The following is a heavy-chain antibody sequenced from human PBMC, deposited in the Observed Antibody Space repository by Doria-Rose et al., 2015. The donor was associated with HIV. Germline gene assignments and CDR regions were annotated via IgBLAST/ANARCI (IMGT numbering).Heavy chain of an antibody. CDR1: GGSISSSSYY. D-gene: IGHD3-3*01. J-gene: IGHJ4*02. CDR2: IYYSGST. V-gene: IGHV4-39*07. Sequence: QVQLVESGPGLVKPSETLSLTCTVSGGSISSSSYYWGWIRQPPGKGLEWIGSIYYSGSTYYNPSLKSRVTISVDTSKNQFSLKLSSVTAADTAVYYCARVPYYDFWSGYLDYWGQGTLVTVSS. CDR3: ARVPYYDFWSGYLDY.